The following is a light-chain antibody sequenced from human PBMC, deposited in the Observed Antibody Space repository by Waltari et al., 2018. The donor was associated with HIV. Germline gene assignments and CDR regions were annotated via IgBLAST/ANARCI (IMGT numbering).Light chain of an antibody. Sequence: QTVVTQEPSLTVSPGGTVTLTCASSPGSVISLNYPSWFQHKPGQAPRALIYNTNIRHSWTPARFSGSLPGGKAALTLSGVQPEDEADYYCVIYYGGSWVFGGGTKLTVL. CDR1: PGSVISLNY. CDR2: NTN. CDR3: VIYYGGSWV. V-gene: IGLV7-43*01. J-gene: IGLJ3*02.